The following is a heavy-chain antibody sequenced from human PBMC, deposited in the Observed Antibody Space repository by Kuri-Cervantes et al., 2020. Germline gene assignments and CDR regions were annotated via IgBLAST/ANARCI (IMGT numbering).Heavy chain of an antibody. CDR1: GFTFDDYA. CDR2: ISWDGGST. CDR3: AKDFIGLDISGYHS. V-gene: IGHV3-43D*04. Sequence: GGSLRHSCAASGFTFDDYAMHWVRQAPGKGLEWVSLISWDGGSTYYADSVKGRFTISRDNSKNSLYLQMNSLRAEDTALYYCAKDFIGLDISGYHSWGQGTLVTVSS. D-gene: IGHD3-22*01. J-gene: IGHJ4*02.